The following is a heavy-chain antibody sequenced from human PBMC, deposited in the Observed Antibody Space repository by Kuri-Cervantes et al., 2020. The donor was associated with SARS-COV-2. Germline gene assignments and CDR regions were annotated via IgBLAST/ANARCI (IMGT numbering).Heavy chain of an antibody. CDR2: ISSSSSYI. Sequence: GESLKISCAASGFTFSSYSMNWVRQAPGKGLEWVSSISSSSSYIYYADSVKGRFTISRNNAKNSLYLQMNSLRAEDTAVYYCARDLGNNWNDPFDYWGQGTLGTVSS. D-gene: IGHD1-20*01. J-gene: IGHJ4*02. CDR1: GFTFSSYS. CDR3: ARDLGNNWNDPFDY. V-gene: IGHV3-21*01.